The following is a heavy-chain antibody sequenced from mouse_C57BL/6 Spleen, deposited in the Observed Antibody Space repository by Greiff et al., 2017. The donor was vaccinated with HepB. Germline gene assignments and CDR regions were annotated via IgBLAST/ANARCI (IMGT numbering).Heavy chain of an antibody. CDR3: ARRSGVLLDY. CDR1: GYTFTSYW. J-gene: IGHJ2*01. CDR2: IDPSDSYT. V-gene: IGHV1-50*01. Sequence: VQLQQPGAELVKPGASVKLSCKASGYTFTSYWMQWVKQRPGQGLEWIGEIDPSDSYTNYNQKFKGKATLTVDTSSSTAYMQLSSLTSEDSAVYYCARRSGVLLDYWGQGTTLTVSS. D-gene: IGHD1-3*01.